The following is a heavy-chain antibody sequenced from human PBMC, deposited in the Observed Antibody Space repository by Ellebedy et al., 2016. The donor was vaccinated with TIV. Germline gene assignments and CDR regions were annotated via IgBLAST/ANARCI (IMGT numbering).Heavy chain of an antibody. D-gene: IGHD3-10*01. Sequence: GESLKISCAASGFTFSSYAMTWVRQAPGKGLEWVSAISGGGGSTYSADSVKGRFFISRDNSKNTLYLQMNSLRAEDTAVYFCVKPYFGEINDVFDIWGQGTMVTVSS. J-gene: IGHJ3*02. CDR3: VKPYFGEINDVFDI. CDR2: ISGGGGST. CDR1: GFTFSSYA. V-gene: IGHV3-23*01.